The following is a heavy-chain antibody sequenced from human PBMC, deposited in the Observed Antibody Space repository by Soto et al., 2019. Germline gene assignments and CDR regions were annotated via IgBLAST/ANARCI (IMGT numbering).Heavy chain of an antibody. V-gene: IGHV3-21*01. Sequence: ESVGGLVKPGGSLRLSCAASGFTFSSYSMNWVRQAPGKGLEWVSSISSSSSYIYYADSVKGRFTISRDNAKNSLYLQMNSLRAEDTAVYYCATGAYGARPPDYYYGMDVWGQGTTVTVSS. J-gene: IGHJ6*02. D-gene: IGHD4-17*01. CDR2: ISSSSSYI. CDR1: GFTFSSYS. CDR3: ATGAYGARPPDYYYGMDV.